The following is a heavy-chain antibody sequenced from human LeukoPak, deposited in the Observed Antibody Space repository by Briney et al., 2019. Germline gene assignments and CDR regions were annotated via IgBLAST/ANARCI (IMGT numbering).Heavy chain of an antibody. CDR1: GGSFSGYY. Sequence: SETLSLTCAVYGGSFSGYYWSWLRQPPGKGLEWFGEINPSGSTNYNPSLKSRVTISVDTSKNQFSLKLSSVTAADTAVYCCARARDIVVVPAAMIGWFDPWGQGTLVTVSS. CDR2: INPSGST. CDR3: ARARDIVVVPAAMIGWFDP. D-gene: IGHD2-2*01. V-gene: IGHV4-34*01. J-gene: IGHJ5*02.